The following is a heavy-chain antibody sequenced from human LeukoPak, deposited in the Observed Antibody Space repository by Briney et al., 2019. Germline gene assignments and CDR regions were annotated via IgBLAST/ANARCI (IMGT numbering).Heavy chain of an antibody. V-gene: IGHV1-18*01. CDR3: ARAGRGWGNYYGGGDYYYVFDE. D-gene: IGHD3-22*01. Sequence: ASVKVSCKASGYTFTNYGISWVRQAPGQGLEWIGWISAYNDNTDSAQKFQGRVTMTTDTSTTTAYLELRSLRSDDTAVYYCARAGRGWGNYYGGGDYYYVFDEWGQGTLVTVSS. CDR1: GYTFTNYG. CDR2: ISAYNDNT. J-gene: IGHJ4*02.